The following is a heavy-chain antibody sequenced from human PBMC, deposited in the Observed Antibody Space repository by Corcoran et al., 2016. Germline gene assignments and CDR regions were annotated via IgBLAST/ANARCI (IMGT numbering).Heavy chain of an antibody. CDR2: ISYDGNNK. V-gene: IGHV3-30*03. CDR3: ARDRVAVRPGWFDP. D-gene: IGHD6-6*01. CDR1: GFVFSSYG. J-gene: IGHJ5*02. Sequence: QVQLVESGGGVVQPGRSLRLSCAASGFVFSSYGMHWVRQAPGKGLEWVAVISYDGNNKYYADSVKGRFTISRDNSKNTLYLQMNSLRADDTSIYYWARDRVAVRPGWFDPWGQGTLVTVSS.